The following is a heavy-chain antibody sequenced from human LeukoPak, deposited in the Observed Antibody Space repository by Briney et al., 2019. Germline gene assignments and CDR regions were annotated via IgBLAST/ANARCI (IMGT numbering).Heavy chain of an antibody. CDR2: ISSNSSYI. CDR1: GFTVSSNY. CDR3: ARGGVGYYDSRSFPGY. D-gene: IGHD3-22*01. V-gene: IGHV3-21*01. Sequence: PGGSLRLSCAASGFTVSSNYMSWVRQAPGKGLEWVSSISSNSSYIYYADSVKGRFTISRDHAKNSLFLQMNSLRAEDTAVYYCARGGVGYYDSRSFPGYWGQGTLVTVSS. J-gene: IGHJ4*02.